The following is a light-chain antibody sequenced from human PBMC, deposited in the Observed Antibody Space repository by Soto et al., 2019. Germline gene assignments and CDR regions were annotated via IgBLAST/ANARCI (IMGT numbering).Light chain of an antibody. CDR3: QQSYSNPT. V-gene: IGKV1-39*01. J-gene: IGKJ1*01. Sequence: DVQLTQSPSSLSVFVGDSVTVTCRASQNIITYLHWYHQKPGEAPTLLINAASTLQSGVPSRFSDSGSGTDFTLTINSLQPEDVGTYYRQQSYSNPTFGQGTTVEIK. CDR2: AAS. CDR1: QNIITY.